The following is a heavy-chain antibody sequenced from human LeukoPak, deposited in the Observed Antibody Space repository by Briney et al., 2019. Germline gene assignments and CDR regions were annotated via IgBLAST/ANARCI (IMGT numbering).Heavy chain of an antibody. CDR3: ARPRRSHYFDY. V-gene: IGHV1-18*01. J-gene: IGHJ4*02. CDR2: ISAESSNT. CDR1: GYRFSDYA. Sequence: ASVTVSCKASGYRFSDYAISWVRQAPGQGPEWMGWISAESSNTDSAQNFQGRVTMTTNTSTSAAFLELRSLRSDDTAVYYCARPRRSHYFDYWGQGTLVTVSS.